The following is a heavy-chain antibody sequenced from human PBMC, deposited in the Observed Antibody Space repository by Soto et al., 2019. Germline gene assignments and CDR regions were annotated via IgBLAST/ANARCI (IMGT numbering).Heavy chain of an antibody. Sequence: ALRLSCTTAGFTFGDYAMSLFRLAPGKVLGWGGIFRNTAYGETTEYAASVRGRFTISRDNSKSIDYLQMNSLTSEDTAVYYCARYPYTSRYSYYGMDFWGQGATVTVSS. CDR1: GFTFGDYA. D-gene: IGHD6-13*01. CDR2: FRNTAYGETT. CDR3: ARYPYTSRYSYYGMDF. J-gene: IGHJ6*02. V-gene: IGHV3-49*03.